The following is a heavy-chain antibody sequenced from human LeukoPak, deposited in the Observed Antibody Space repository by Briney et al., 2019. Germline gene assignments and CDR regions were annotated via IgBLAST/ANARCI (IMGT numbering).Heavy chain of an antibody. Sequence: GGSLRLSCAASGFTFSSYAMSWVRQAPGKGLDWVSAISGSGGSTYYADSVKGRFTITRDNSKNTLYLQMNSLRAEDTAVYYCAKVGGSGSYYKSYFDYWGQGTLVTVSS. D-gene: IGHD3-10*01. CDR2: ISGSGGST. J-gene: IGHJ4*02. V-gene: IGHV3-23*01. CDR1: GFTFSSYA. CDR3: AKVGGSGSYYKSYFDY.